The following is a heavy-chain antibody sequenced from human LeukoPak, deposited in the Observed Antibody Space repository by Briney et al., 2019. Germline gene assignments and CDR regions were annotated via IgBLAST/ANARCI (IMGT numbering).Heavy chain of an antibody. Sequence: GGSLRLSCAASGFPFSGSAIHWVRQASGIGLEWLGRIRSKANSHATAYAASVNGRFTISRDDSKNTAYLQMNSLKTEDTAVYYCTSRLTPFYYYDSSVSDAFESWGQGTMVTVSS. CDR1: GFPFSGSA. CDR3: TSRLTPFYYYDSSVSDAFES. J-gene: IGHJ3*02. V-gene: IGHV3-73*01. CDR2: IRSKANSHAT. D-gene: IGHD3-22*01.